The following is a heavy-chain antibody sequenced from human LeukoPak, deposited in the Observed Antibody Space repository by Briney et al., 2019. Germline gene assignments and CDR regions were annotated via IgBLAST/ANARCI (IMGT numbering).Heavy chain of an antibody. J-gene: IGHJ4*02. D-gene: IGHD7-27*01. V-gene: IGHV1-2*02. CDR1: GYTFTGYY. CDR3: ARDGDWGTYYFGY. CDR2: INPNSGGT. Sequence: GASVKVSCKASGYTFTGYYMHRVRQAPGQGLEWMGWINPNSGGTNYAQKFQGRVTMTRDTSISTAYMELSRLRSDDTAVYYCARDGDWGTYYFGYWGQGTLATVSS.